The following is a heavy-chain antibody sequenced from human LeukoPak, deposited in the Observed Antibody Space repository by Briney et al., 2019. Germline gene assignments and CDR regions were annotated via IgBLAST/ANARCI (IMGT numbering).Heavy chain of an antibody. CDR3: ARSAQVVPAAIGFDP. J-gene: IGHJ5*02. Sequence: SVKVSCKASGGTFSSYAISWVRQAPGQGLEWMGRIIPILGIANYAQKFQGRVTITADKSTSTAYMELSSLRSEDTAVYYCARSAQVVPAAIGFDPWGQGTLVTVSS. CDR2: IIPILGIA. V-gene: IGHV1-69*04. CDR1: GGTFSSYA. D-gene: IGHD2-2*02.